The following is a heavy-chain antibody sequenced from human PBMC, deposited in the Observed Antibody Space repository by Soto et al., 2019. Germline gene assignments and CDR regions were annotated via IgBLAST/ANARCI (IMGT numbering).Heavy chain of an antibody. J-gene: IGHJ4*02. CDR2: INHSGST. V-gene: IGHV4-34*01. CDR1: GWSFSGYY. CDR3: ARKYYDILAGYYRGAYFDY. Sequence: ASETLSLTCAVYGWSFSGYYWSWIRQPPGNGLEWIGEINHSGSTNYNPSLKSRVTISLDTSKNQSSLKLISVTAADTAVYYCARKYYDILAGYYRGAYFDYWGQGTLVTVSS. D-gene: IGHD3-9*01.